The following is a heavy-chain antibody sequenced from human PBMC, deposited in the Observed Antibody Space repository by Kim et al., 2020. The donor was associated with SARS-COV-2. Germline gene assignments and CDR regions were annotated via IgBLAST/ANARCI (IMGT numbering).Heavy chain of an antibody. D-gene: IGHD3-9*01. CDR2: IYYSGST. Sequence: SETLSLTCTVSGGSISSYYWSWIRQPPGKGLEWIGYIYYSGSTNYNPSLKSRVTISVDTSKNQFSLKLSSVTAADTAVYYCARDSIRVMGGDVLRYFDWPTWNRKDVDYGMDVWGQGTTVTVSS. V-gene: IGHV4-59*13. CDR1: GGSISSYY. CDR3: ARDSIRVMGGDVLRYFDWPTWNRKDVDYGMDV. J-gene: IGHJ6*02.